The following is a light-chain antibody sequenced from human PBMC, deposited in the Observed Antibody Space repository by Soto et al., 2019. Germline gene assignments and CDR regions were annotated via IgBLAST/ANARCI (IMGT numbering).Light chain of an antibody. Sequence: QYVLTQPASVSGSPGQSITISCTGTSSDVGSYHPVSWYQHYPGKAPKLIIYEGIKRPSGVSDRFSGSKSGYTASLTISGLQAEDEANYYCCSYAGSSSFVSFGGGTKLTVL. CDR1: SSDVGSYHP. J-gene: IGLJ2*01. CDR3: CSYAGSSSFVS. V-gene: IGLV2-23*03. CDR2: EGI.